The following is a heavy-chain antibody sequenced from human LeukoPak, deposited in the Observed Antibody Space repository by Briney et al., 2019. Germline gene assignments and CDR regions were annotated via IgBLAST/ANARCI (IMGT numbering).Heavy chain of an antibody. CDR2: IYYSGST. Sequence: SDTLSLPCTVSGGSVSSGRYHWSWIRQPPGKGLEWNGYIYYSGSTNYNPSLKSRVTISVDTSKNQFSLKLSSVTAADTAVYYCARVRDSSGWGFDYWGQGTLVTVSS. J-gene: IGHJ4*02. CDR3: ARVRDSSGWGFDY. D-gene: IGHD6-19*01. V-gene: IGHV4-61*01. CDR1: GGSVSSGRYH.